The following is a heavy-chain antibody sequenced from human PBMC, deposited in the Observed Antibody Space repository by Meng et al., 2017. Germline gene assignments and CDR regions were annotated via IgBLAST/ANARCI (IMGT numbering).Heavy chain of an antibody. V-gene: IGHV5-51*01. CDR2: IYPGDSDT. D-gene: IGHD6-13*01. CDR1: GYSFTSYR. J-gene: IGHJ4*02. Sequence: KVSCKGSGYSFTSYRIGWVRQMPGKGLEWMGIIYPGDSDTRYSPSFQGQVTISADKSISTAYLQWSSLKASDTAMYYCARHRYIAAEIDYWGQGTLVTVSS. CDR3: ARHRYIAAEIDY.